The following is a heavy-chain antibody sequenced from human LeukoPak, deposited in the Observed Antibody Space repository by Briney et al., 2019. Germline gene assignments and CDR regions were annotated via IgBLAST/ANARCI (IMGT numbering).Heavy chain of an antibody. Sequence: GGSLRLSCAASGFTFSSYWMSWVRQAPGKGLEWVSAISGSGRTTYYADSVKGRFTIPRDNSKSTLYLQMNSLRAEDTAVYYCAKDTNWNYDWFDPWGQGTLVTVSS. D-gene: IGHD1-7*01. CDR1: GFTFSSYW. J-gene: IGHJ5*02. CDR2: ISGSGRTT. V-gene: IGHV3-23*01. CDR3: AKDTNWNYDWFDP.